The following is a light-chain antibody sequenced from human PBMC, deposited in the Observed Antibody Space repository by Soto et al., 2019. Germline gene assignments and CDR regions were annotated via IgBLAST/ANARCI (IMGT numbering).Light chain of an antibody. CDR2: GAS. J-gene: IGKJ4*01. Sequence: EIVMTQSPATLSVSPGERATLPCRASQSISNDLAWYQQKPGQAPRLVIYGASTRATGVPARFSGSGSGADFTITISSLQSEDFAVYYCQQYNNWPPLTFGGGTKVDIK. CDR1: QSISND. CDR3: QQYNNWPPLT. V-gene: IGKV3-15*01.